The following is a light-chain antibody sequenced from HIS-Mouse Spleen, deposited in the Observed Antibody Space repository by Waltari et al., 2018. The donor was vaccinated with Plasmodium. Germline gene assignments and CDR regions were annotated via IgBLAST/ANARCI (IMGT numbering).Light chain of an antibody. CDR3: YSTDSSGNHRV. J-gene: IGLJ3*02. CDR1: ALPKKY. CDR2: EGS. Sequence: SYELTQPPSVSVSPGQTARITCSGDALPKKYAYWYQQKSGQAPVLGIYEGSKRPSGIPERFSGSSSGTMATLTISGAQVGDEADYYCYSTDSSGNHRVFGGGTKLTVL. V-gene: IGLV3-10*01.